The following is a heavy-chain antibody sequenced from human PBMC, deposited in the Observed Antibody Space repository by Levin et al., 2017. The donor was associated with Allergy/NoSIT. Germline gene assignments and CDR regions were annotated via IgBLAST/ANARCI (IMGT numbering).Heavy chain of an antibody. D-gene: IGHD6-13*01. CDR2: ISWNSGSI. V-gene: IGHV3-9*01. J-gene: IGHJ4*02. CDR1: GFTFDDYA. CDR3: AKDSSSWGGVDY. Sequence: GGSLRLSCAASGFTFDDYAMHWVRQAPGKGLEWVSGISWNSGSIGYADSVKGRFTISRDNAKNSLYLQMNSLRAEDTALYYCAKDSSSWGGVDYWGQGTLVTVSS.